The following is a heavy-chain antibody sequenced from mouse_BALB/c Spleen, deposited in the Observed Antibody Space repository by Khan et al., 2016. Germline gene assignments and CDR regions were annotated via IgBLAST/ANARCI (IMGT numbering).Heavy chain of an antibody. Sequence: QVQLQQPGAELVRPGASVKLSCKASGYIFTSYWLNWVKQRPGQGLEWIGNIYPSDSYTNYNQKFKDKAALTVDKSSSTAYMQLSSPTSEDSAVHYCTRSGGSFYDYWGQGTTLTVSS. J-gene: IGHJ2*01. D-gene: IGHD1-1*01. CDR1: GYIFTSYW. V-gene: IGHV1-69*02. CDR2: IYPSDSYT. CDR3: TRSGGSFYDY.